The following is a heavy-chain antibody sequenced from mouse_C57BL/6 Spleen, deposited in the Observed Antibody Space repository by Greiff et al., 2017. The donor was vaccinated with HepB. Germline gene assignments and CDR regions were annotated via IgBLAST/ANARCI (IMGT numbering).Heavy chain of an antibody. J-gene: IGHJ1*03. D-gene: IGHD1-1*01. CDR3: ARPKRDDGSSVGYFDV. CDR1: GFTFSDYG. V-gene: IGHV5-17*01. CDR2: ISSGSSTI. Sequence: EVQRVESGGGLVKPGGSLKLSCAASGFTFSDYGMHWVRQAPETGLEWVAYISSGSSTIYYADTVKGRFTISRDNAKNTLFLQMTSLRSEDTAMYNCARPKRDDGSSVGYFDVCGTGTTVTVSS.